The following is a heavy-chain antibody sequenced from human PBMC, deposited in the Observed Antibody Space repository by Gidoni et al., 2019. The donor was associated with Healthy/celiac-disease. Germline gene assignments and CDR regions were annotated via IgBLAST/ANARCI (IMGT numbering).Heavy chain of an antibody. V-gene: IGHV3-23*01. Sequence: EVPLLGSGGGLVQPGGSLRLSCAPPGFPFRSYSMCCVRQAPGKGREWGSAMGGRGGSTYYTDSVESRYTISREKSKNTLYLQMNSLRAEDTAVDYCAKGRLTQDNDYGDAIIDAFDIWGQGTMVTVSS. D-gene: IGHD4-17*01. CDR3: AKGRLTQDNDYGDAIIDAFDI. J-gene: IGHJ3*02. CDR1: GFPFRSYS. CDR2: MGGRGGST.